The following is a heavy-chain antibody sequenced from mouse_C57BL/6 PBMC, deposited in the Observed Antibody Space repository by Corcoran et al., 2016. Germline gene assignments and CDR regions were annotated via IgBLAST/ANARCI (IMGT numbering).Heavy chain of an antibody. Sequence: EVQLQQSGPELVKPGASLKISCKASGYTFTDYYMNWVKQSHGKSLEWIGDINPNNGGTSYNQKFKGKATLTVDKSSSTAYMELRSLTSEDSAVYYCARTPTVVDYFDYWGQGTTLTVSS. CDR3: ARTPTVVDYFDY. D-gene: IGHD1-1*01. CDR2: INPNNGGT. J-gene: IGHJ2*01. V-gene: IGHV1-26*01. CDR1: GYTFTDYY.